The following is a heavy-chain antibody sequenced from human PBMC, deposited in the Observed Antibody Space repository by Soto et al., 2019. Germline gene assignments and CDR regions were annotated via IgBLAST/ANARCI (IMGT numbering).Heavy chain of an antibody. CDR3: ARSVAVPGAHIDY. J-gene: IGHJ4*02. CDR1: GGSISRSY. V-gene: IGHV4-59*01. Sequence: SETLSLTCSVSGGSISRSYLSWIRQSPGKGLEWLGYVYYTGSTNYSPSLRSRVSISVDTSKNEFSLRLSSVTDADTAVYFCARSVAVPGAHIDYWGQGTQVTVSS. D-gene: IGHD6-19*01. CDR2: VYYTGST.